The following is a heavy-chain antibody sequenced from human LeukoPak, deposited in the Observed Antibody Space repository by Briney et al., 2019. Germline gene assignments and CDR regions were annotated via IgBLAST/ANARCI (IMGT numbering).Heavy chain of an antibody. D-gene: IGHD3-3*01. CDR2: ISPDGKYI. J-gene: IGHJ5*02. V-gene: IGHV3-23*01. Sequence: GGSLRLSCAASGFTFRSTVMTWVRQAPGKGLEWVSTISPDGKYIYYADSLRGRFTMSRDNSKNTLYLQMNSLRAEDTAVYYCARLYYDFWSGYPDENNWFDPWGQGTLVTVSS. CDR1: GFTFRSTV. CDR3: ARLYYDFWSGYPDENNWFDP.